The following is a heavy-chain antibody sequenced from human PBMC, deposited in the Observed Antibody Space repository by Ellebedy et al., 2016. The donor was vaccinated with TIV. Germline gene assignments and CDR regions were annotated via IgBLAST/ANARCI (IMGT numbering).Heavy chain of an antibody. J-gene: IGHJ4*02. CDR3: AREAAGNQTLGYYFDY. CDR2: VYYTGLT. CDR1: GGSISSHY. V-gene: IGHV4-59*11. Sequence: MPGGSLRLSCTVSGGSISSHYWSWIRQSPGKGLEWIGYVYYTGLTKYNPSLEGRVTMSVDTSKNQFSLRLNSVTTTDTAMYYCAREAAGNQTLGYYFDYWGLGAPVTVSS. D-gene: IGHD1-14*01.